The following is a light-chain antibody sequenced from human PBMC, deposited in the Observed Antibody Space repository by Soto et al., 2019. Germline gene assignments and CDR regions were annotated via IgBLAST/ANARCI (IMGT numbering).Light chain of an antibody. CDR1: SSDVGGYNY. Sequence: QSVLTQPASVSWSPGQSITISCTGTSSDVGGYNYVSWYQQHPGKAPKLMIYEVSNRPSGVSSRFSGSKSGNTASLTISGLQAEDEADYYCSSYTSSSTLVFGTGTKVTVL. J-gene: IGLJ1*01. V-gene: IGLV2-14*01. CDR2: EVS. CDR3: SSYTSSSTLV.